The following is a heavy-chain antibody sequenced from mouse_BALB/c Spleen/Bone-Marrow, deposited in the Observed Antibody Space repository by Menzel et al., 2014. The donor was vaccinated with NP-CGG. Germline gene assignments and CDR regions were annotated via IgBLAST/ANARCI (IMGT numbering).Heavy chain of an antibody. J-gene: IGHJ4*01. CDR2: IHPGSGGT. D-gene: IGHD2-4*01. CDR3: TRGGLRHYAIDY. V-gene: IGHV1-15*01. CDR1: GYTFTDYE. Sequence: QVQLQQSGGELVRPGASVKLSCKALGYTFTDYEMHWVKQTPEHGQCWIGAIHPGSGGTAYNQKFKGKATLTADKASSTAYMELSSLTSEDSAVYYCTRGGLRHYAIDYLGHGTSDTGS.